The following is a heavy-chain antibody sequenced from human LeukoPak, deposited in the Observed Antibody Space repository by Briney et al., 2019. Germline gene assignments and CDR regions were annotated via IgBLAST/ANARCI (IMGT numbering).Heavy chain of an antibody. Sequence: SETLSLTCTVSGGSISSSGYYWGWIRQPPGKGLELIGSIYYSGSTYYNSSLKSRIAISVDTSKNQFSLKLSSVTAADTAVYYCARGGSSWYQTFDYWGQGTLVTVSS. V-gene: IGHV4-39*01. CDR3: ARGGSSWYQTFDY. J-gene: IGHJ4*02. CDR2: IYYSGST. D-gene: IGHD6-13*01. CDR1: GGSISSSGYY.